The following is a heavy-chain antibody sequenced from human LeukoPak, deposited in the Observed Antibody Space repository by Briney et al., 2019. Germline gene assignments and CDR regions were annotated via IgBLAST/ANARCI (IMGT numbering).Heavy chain of an antibody. CDR2: IHTSGST. D-gene: IGHD6-19*01. J-gene: IGHJ2*01. CDR3: ARAVAGITGNFDL. V-gene: IGHV4-61*02. Sequence: KPSQTLSLTCTVSGGSISSGSYYWSWVRQPAGKGLEWIGRIHTSGSTNYNPSLKSRVTISVDTSKNQFSLKLSSVTAADTAVYYCARAVAGITGNFDLWGRGTLVTVSS. CDR1: GGSISSGSYY.